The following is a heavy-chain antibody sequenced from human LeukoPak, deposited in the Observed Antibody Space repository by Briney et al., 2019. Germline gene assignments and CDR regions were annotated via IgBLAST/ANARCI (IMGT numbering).Heavy chain of an antibody. CDR3: ARDGWYYYGSGSYYPFDY. CDR2: INPSGGST. D-gene: IGHD3-10*01. Sequence: ASVKVSCKASGYTFTSYYMHWVRQAPGQGLEWTGIINPSGGSTSYAQRLQGRVTMTADTSTSTAYMELRSLRSDDTAVYYCARDGWYYYGSGSYYPFDYWGQGTLVTVSS. V-gene: IGHV1-46*01. CDR1: GYTFTSYY. J-gene: IGHJ4*02.